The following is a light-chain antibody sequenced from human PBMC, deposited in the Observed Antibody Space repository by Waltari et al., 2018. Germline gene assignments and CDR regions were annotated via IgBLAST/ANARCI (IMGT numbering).Light chain of an antibody. CDR1: ENVGTD. Sequence: DIVMKQSPVTVSVSPGEAITPSCTASENVGTDLPWYRHKPGRPPRLLIYFANSRATGVPARISGSGSGTDFTLSISSLESEDFAFYYCQQSRRWPQRTFGQGTKLEI. CDR2: FAN. CDR3: QQSRRWPQRT. J-gene: IGKJ2*01. V-gene: IGKV3D-15*01.